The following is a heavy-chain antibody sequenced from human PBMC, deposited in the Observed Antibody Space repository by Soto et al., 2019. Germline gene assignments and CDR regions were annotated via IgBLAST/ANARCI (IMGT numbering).Heavy chain of an antibody. J-gene: IGHJ3*02. D-gene: IGHD3-10*01. Sequence: GGSLRLSCAASGFTFRYYAMHWVRQAPGKGLEWVAVISYDGSNKYYADSVKGRFIISRDNSKNTLYMQMHSLRAEDTAVYYCEKDQFESIQYGPGAFDIWGQGTMVTVSS. CDR2: ISYDGSNK. V-gene: IGHV3-30-3*01. CDR1: GFTFRYYA. CDR3: EKDQFESIQYGPGAFDI.